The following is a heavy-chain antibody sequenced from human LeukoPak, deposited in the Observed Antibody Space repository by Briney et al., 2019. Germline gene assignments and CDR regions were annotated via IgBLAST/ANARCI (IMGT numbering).Heavy chain of an antibody. J-gene: IGHJ4*02. D-gene: IGHD5-24*01. V-gene: IGHV3-21*01. CDR1: GFTLSSYS. CDR2: ISSSSYI. Sequence: GGSLRLSCAASGFTLSSYSMNWVRQAPGKGLEWVSSISSSSYIYYADSVKGRFTISRHNAKNSLYLQMNSLRAEDTAMYYCARGGDGYNSDLDYWGQGTLVTVSS. CDR3: ARGGDGYNSDLDY.